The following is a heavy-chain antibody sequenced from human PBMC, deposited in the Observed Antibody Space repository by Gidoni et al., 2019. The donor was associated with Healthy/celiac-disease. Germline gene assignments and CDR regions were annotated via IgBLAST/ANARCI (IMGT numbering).Heavy chain of an antibody. J-gene: IGHJ4*02. V-gene: IGHV3-33*01. Sequence: QVQLVESGGGVVPTGTSLSLSYDAPGFPFSSSVLHWVRKAPGKGLEWVAVIWYDGSNKYYADSVKGRFTISRDNSKNTLYLQMNSLRAEDTAVYYCARDGKVGGYCSGGSCYPSDWGQGTLVTVSS. CDR3: ARDGKVGGYCSGGSCYPSD. CDR1: GFPFSSSV. CDR2: IWYDGSNK. D-gene: IGHD2-15*01.